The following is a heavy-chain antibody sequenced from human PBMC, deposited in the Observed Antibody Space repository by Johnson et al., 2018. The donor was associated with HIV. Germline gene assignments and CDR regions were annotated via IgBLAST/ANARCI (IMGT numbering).Heavy chain of an antibody. CDR3: AKPAGGGIAARNAFDI. D-gene: IGHD6-6*01. J-gene: IGHJ3*02. V-gene: IGHV3-30*02. CDR1: GFTFGDYP. CDR2: IRYDGSNK. Sequence: QVQLVESGGGFVQPGRSLRLSCTTSGFTFGDYPMSWFRQAPGKGLEWVAFIRYDGSNKYYADSVKGRFTISRDNSKNTLYLQMNSRGAEDTAVYHCAKPAGGGIAARNAFDIWGQGTMVTVSS.